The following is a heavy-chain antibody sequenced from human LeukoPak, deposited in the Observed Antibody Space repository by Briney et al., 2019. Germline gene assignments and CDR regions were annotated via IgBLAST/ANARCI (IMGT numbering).Heavy chain of an antibody. D-gene: IGHD6-6*01. J-gene: IGHJ4*02. CDR2: IYYSGST. CDR3: ARPFEYSSSRAFGY. V-gene: IGHV4-39*07. Sequence: SETLSLTCTVSGGSISSSSYYWGWIRQPPGKGLEWIGSIYYSGSTYYNPSLKSRVTISVDTSKNQFSLKLSSVTAADTAVYYCARPFEYSSSRAFGYWGQGTLVTVSS. CDR1: GGSISSSSYY.